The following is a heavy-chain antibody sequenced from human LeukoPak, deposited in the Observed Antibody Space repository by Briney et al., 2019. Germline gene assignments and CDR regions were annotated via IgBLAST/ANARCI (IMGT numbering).Heavy chain of an antibody. CDR3: ARDRLGRPFWSGHTNWFDP. D-gene: IGHD3-3*01. CDR2: IIPIFGTA. J-gene: IGHJ5*02. Sequence: GSSVKVSYRASGGTFSSYAISWVRQAPGQGLEWMGGIIPIFGTANYAQKFQGRVTITADESTSTAYMELSSLRSEDTAVYYCARDRLGRPFWSGHTNWFDPWGQGTLVTVSS. CDR1: GGTFSSYA. V-gene: IGHV1-69*01.